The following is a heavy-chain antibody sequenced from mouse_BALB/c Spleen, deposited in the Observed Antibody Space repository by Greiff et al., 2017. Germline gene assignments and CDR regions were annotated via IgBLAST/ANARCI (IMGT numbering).Heavy chain of an antibody. J-gene: IGHJ3*01. Sequence: EVKLMESGGGLVQPGGSLKLSCAASGFTFSSYGMSWVRQTPDKRLELVATINSNGGSTYYPDSVKGRFTISRDNAKNTLYLQMSSLKSEDTAMYYCARSISYGYDEGFAYWGQGTLVTVSA. CDR2: INSNGGST. D-gene: IGHD2-2*01. V-gene: IGHV5-6-3*01. CDR3: ARSISYGYDEGFAY. CDR1: GFTFSSYG.